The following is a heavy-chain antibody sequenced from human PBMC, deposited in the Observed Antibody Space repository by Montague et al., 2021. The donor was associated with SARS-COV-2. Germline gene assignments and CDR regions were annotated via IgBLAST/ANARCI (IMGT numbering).Heavy chain of an antibody. D-gene: IGHD2-8*01. V-gene: IGHV4-59*08. Sequence: SETLSLTCTVSGGSISNHYWSWIRQPPGTGLELIGGVSHCGGTYYNSSPQRRVTIIIYPSNNQFTLRLNFVTAADTAMYFCARQKLNGRSTYYYYHDMDVWGQGTTVSVSS. CDR3: ARQKLNGRSTYYYYHDMDV. CDR1: GGSISNHY. CDR2: VSHCGGT. J-gene: IGHJ6*02.